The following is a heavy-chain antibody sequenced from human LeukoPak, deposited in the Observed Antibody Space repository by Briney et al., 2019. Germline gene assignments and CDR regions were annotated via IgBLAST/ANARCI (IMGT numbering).Heavy chain of an antibody. CDR1: RYTFTSYC. Sequence: PSVKLSCIAYRYTFTSYCTNWVRQAPRQGPEWMGRINPKTGGTNYTQKFQGRVTMTRDTSITIGYMELSRLRSDDTAVYYCARVGNGLNDAFDMWGQGTLVTVS. V-gene: IGHV1-2*06. J-gene: IGHJ3*02. CDR2: INPKTGGT. D-gene: IGHD2-8*01. CDR3: ARVGNGLNDAFDM.